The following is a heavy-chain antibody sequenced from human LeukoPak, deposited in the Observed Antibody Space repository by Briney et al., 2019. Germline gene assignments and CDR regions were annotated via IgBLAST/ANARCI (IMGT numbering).Heavy chain of an antibody. V-gene: IGHV3-23*01. CDR1: GLTFSSYA. J-gene: IGHJ6*02. CDR3: AKLLSGSCYGSCYYGMDV. CDR2: ISGSGGST. D-gene: IGHD2-15*01. Sequence: GGSLRLSCAASGLTFSSYAMSWVRQAPGKGLEWVSAISGSGGSTYYADSVKGQFTISRDNSKNTLYLQMNSLRAEDTAVYYCAKLLSGSCYGSCYYGMDVWGQGTTVTVSS.